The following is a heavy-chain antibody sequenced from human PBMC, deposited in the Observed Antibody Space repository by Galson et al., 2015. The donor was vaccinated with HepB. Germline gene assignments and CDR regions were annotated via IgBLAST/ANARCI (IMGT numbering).Heavy chain of an antibody. D-gene: IGHD4-23*01. Sequence: SVKVSCKASGGTFSSYAISWVRQAPGQGLGWMGGIIPIFGTANYAQKFQGRVTITADESTSTAYMELSSLRSEDTAVYYCARDYVSQGSYGGNSGVDAFDIWGQGTMVTVSS. CDR2: IIPIFGTA. CDR3: ARDYVSQGSYGGNSGVDAFDI. V-gene: IGHV1-69*13. J-gene: IGHJ3*02. CDR1: GGTFSSYA.